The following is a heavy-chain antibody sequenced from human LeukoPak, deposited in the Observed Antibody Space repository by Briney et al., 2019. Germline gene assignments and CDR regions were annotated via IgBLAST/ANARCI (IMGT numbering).Heavy chain of an antibody. J-gene: IGHJ6*02. V-gene: IGHV4-34*01. Sequence: PSETLSLTCAVYGGSFSGYYWSWIRQPPGKGLEWIGEINHSGSTNYNPSLKSRVTISVDTSKNQFSLKLSSVTAADTAVYYCASRSVVVAANYSLDVWGQGTTVTVSS. D-gene: IGHD2-15*01. CDR3: ASRSVVVAANYSLDV. CDR2: INHSGST. CDR1: GGSFSGYY.